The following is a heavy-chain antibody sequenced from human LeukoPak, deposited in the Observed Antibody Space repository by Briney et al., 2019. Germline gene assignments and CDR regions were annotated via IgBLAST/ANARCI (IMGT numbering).Heavy chain of an antibody. CDR1: GGSISSGGYY. D-gene: IGHD2-2*01. CDR3: ARYQLLDAFDI. Sequence: SETLSLTCTVSGGSISSGGYYWSWIRQPPGKGLEWIGYIYHRGSTYYNPSLKSRVTISVDRSKNQFSLKLSSVTAADTAVYCCARYQLLDAFDIWGQGTMVTVSS. CDR2: IYHRGST. J-gene: IGHJ3*02. V-gene: IGHV4-30-2*01.